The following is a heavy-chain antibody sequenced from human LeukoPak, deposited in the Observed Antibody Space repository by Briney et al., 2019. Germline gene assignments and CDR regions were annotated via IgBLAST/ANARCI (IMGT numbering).Heavy chain of an antibody. J-gene: IGHJ6*02. CDR2: ISWNSGSI. CDR1: GFTFDDYA. CDR3: AKELGYCTNGVRYKSHYYYYGMDV. Sequence: PGRSLRLSCAASGFTFDDYAMPWVRQAPGKGLEWVSGISWNSGSIGYADSVKGRFTISRDNAKNSLYLQMNSLRAEDTALYYCAKELGYCTNGVRYKSHYYYYGMDVWGQGTTVTVSS. V-gene: IGHV3-9*01. D-gene: IGHD2-8*01.